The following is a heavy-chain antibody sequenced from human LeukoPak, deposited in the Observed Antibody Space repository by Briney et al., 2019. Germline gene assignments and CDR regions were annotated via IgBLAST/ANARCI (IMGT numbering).Heavy chain of an antibody. CDR3: TTTDYGDLDY. J-gene: IGHJ4*02. CDR2: IRSKTNSYAT. D-gene: IGHD4-17*01. Sequence: GGSLRLSCAASGFTFSGSAMHWVRQASGKGLEWVGRIRSKTNSYATAYAASVKGRFTISRDDSKNTAYLQMNSLQTEDTAVYYCTTTDYGDLDYWGQGTLVTVSS. V-gene: IGHV3-73*01. CDR1: GFTFSGSA.